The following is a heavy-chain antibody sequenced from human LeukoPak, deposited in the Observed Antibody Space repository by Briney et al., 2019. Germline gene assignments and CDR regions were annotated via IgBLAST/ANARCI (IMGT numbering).Heavy chain of an antibody. J-gene: IGHJ5*02. CDR1: DTSINTYY. V-gene: IGHV4-59*01. Sequence: SETLSLTCTVSDTSINTYYWSWIRQPPGKGLEWIGYIYYSGSTNYNPSLKSRVTISVDTSKNQFSLKLSSVTAADTAVYYCARQLGATHYWFDPWGQGTLVTVSS. D-gene: IGHD1-26*01. CDR2: IYYSGST. CDR3: ARQLGATHYWFDP.